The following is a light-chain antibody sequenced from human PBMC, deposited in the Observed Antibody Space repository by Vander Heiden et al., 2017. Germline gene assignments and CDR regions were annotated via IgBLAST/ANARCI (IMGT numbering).Light chain of an antibody. V-gene: IGKV1D-13*01. CDR2: DAS. CDR1: QGISSA. J-gene: IGKJ5*01. CDR3: QQVNNYHL. Sequence: LTQSPSSLSASVGDRVTITCRASQGISSALAWYQQKPGKAPKLLIYDASSLESGVPSRFSGSGSGTDFTLTISSLQPEDFATYYWQQVNNYHLFGQGTRLEIK.